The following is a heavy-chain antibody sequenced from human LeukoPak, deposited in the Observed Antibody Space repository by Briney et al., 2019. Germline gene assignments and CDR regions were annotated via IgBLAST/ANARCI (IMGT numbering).Heavy chain of an antibody. CDR3: SRESGPYCPFGH. CDR1: GGSITTTNY. V-gene: IGHV4-4*02. Sequence: SGTQSLPCGVSGGSITTTNYWSWVRQPPGGGLEWIGEVSLAGRTRYNPSLKNRVNISIDESKNHLYLNLASVTAADTAVYYCSRESGPYCPFGHWGQGTLVAVTS. J-gene: IGHJ4*02. D-gene: IGHD1-26*01. CDR2: VSLAGRT.